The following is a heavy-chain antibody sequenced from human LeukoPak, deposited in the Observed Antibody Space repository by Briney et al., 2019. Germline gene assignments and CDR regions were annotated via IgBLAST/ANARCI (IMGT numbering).Heavy chain of an antibody. Sequence: PGGSLRLSCAASGFTFSDYAMSWVRQAPGKGLEWVSSIIGSGGDTYYADSLKGRFTISRDNSKNTLYLQMNSLRAEDTAVYYCAKDLRTYGSGIYRLPTVIFDYCGQGTLVTVSS. V-gene: IGHV3-23*01. CDR1: GFTFSDYA. CDR3: AKDLRTYGSGIYRLPTVIFDY. CDR2: IIGSGGDT. J-gene: IGHJ4*02. D-gene: IGHD3-10*01.